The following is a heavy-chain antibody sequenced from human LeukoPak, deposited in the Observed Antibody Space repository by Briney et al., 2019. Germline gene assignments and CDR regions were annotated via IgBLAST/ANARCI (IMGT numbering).Heavy chain of an antibody. D-gene: IGHD3-10*01. V-gene: IGHV6-1*01. J-gene: IGHJ4*02. CDR2: TYYRSKWHS. CDR1: GDSVSSNSAA. CDR3: ARMVGLVSDF. Sequence: SQTLALTCAISGDSVSSNSAAWNWIRQSPSRGLEWLGRTYYRSKWHSYYAPSVKSRITINPDTSKNQFSLQLKSVTPEDTAVYYCARMVGLVSDFWGQGTLVTVSS.